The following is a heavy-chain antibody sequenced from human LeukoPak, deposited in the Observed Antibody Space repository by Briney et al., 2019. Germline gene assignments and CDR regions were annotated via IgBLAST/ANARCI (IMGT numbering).Heavy chain of an antibody. V-gene: IGHV1-69*13. CDR3: ARGDCSTSLCRWRDAFHI. CDR1: GGTFNNYV. Sequence: GAPVKVSCKASGGTFNNYVISWVRQAPGQGLEWMGEIIGFSGTPNYAQRFQDAQRFQARVTITADESTGTVYMELGNLTSEDTAVYYCARGDCSTSLCRWRDAFHIWGQGTIVSVSS. D-gene: IGHD2-15*01. J-gene: IGHJ3*02. CDR2: IIGFSGTP.